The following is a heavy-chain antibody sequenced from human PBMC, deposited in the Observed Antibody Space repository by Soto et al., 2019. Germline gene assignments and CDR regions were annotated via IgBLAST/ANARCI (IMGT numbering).Heavy chain of an antibody. Sequence: VGSLRLSCAASGFTFSYYTMSCVRQAPGKGLEWVSGINNDGTNTHYADSVKGRFTISRDNSKNTLYLQMNTLRAEDTAVYSCAKHYHYGMDVWGQGSTVTVSS. CDR3: AKHYHYGMDV. V-gene: IGHV3-23*01. CDR2: INNDGTNT. J-gene: IGHJ6*02. CDR1: GFTFSYYT.